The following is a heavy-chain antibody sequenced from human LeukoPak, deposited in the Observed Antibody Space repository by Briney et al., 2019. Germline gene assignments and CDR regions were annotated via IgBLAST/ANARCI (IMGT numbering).Heavy chain of an antibody. CDR3: ARFAVGTKKNHWFDP. J-gene: IGHJ5*02. D-gene: IGHD7-27*01. CDR1: GGSISSYY. Sequence: SETLSLTCTVSGGSISSYYWSWIRQPPGKGLEWIGYIYYSGSTNYNPSLKSRVTISVDTSKNQFSLKLSSVTAADTAVYYCARFAVGTKKNHWFDPWGQGTLVTVSS. CDR2: IYYSGST. V-gene: IGHV4-59*01.